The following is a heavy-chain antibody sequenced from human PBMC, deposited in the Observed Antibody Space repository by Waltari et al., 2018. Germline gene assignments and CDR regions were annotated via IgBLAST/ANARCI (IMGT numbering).Heavy chain of an antibody. V-gene: IGHV4-34*01. CDR3: ASGSGGDGSDPSDKGGFDY. J-gene: IGHJ4*02. CDR1: GGSFSGYY. D-gene: IGHD2-21*01. Sequence: QVQLQQWGAGLLKPSETLSLTCAVYGGSFSGYYWTWIRQHPGTGLEWIGESNHSGSTKYNPSPKSRVTISVDTSKNQFSLKLSSVTAADTAVYYCASGSGGDGSDPSDKGGFDYWGQGTLVTVSS. CDR2: SNHSGST.